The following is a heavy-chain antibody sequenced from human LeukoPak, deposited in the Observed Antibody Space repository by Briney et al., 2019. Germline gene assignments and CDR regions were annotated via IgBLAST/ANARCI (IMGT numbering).Heavy chain of an antibody. D-gene: IGHD3-22*01. CDR2: MRPKKSDT. CDR1: GYSFTTYD. CDR3: AGGPPEDTSSGY. Sequence: GASVKVSCKASGYSFTTYDINWVRQAPGQGLEWMGWMRPKKSDTGYERKFQDRVTLTWNISTDAAYMELNSLTAEDTAVYFCAGGPPEDTSSGYWGQGTLVTVSS. J-gene: IGHJ4*02. V-gene: IGHV1-8*01.